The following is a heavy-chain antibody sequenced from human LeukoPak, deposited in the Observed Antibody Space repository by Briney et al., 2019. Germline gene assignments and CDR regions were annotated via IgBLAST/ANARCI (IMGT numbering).Heavy chain of an antibody. CDR2: IFYSGNS. Sequence: SETLSLPCTVSGGSLSTYYWNWIRQPPGKGLEWIGYIFYSGNSNCNPSLKSRVTMSVDRSKNQFSLNLTSVTAADTAVYYCARDRHSGYDYWGQGTLVTVSS. CDR3: ARDRHSGYDY. CDR1: GGSLSTYY. V-gene: IGHV4-59*01. J-gene: IGHJ4*02. D-gene: IGHD5-12*01.